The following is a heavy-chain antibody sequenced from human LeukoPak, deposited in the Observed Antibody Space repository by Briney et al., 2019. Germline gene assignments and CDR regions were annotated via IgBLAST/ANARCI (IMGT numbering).Heavy chain of an antibody. D-gene: IGHD3-16*01. V-gene: IGHV7-4-1*01. CDR3: TRDSFTDGASTFDI. CDR1: GYTFTTYA. CDR2: INTNTGNP. Sequence: ASVKVSCKASGYTFTTYAMKWLRQAPGQGLEWMGWINTNTGNPTYAQGFTGRFVFSLDTSVSTAYLQIFSLKVEDTAVYYCTRDSFTDGASTFDIWGQGTMVTVSS. J-gene: IGHJ3*02.